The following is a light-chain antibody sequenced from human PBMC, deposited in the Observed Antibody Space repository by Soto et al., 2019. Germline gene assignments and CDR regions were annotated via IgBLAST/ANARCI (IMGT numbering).Light chain of an antibody. J-gene: IGKJ1*01. Sequence: DIVMTQSPDSLAVSLGERATVNCKSGQSVLYSSDNRNYLAWYQQKPGQSPKLLISWTSTRESGVPDRFSGSGSGTDFTLTISSVQAEDVAVYFCQQYYTNPRTFGQWTKVEIK. V-gene: IGKV4-1*01. CDR3: QQYYTNPRT. CDR1: QSVLYSSDNRNY. CDR2: WTS.